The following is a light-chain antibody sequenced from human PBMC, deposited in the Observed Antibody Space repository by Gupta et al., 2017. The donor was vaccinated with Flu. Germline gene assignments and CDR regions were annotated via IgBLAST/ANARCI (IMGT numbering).Light chain of an antibody. Sequence: QSVLTQPPSVSGAPGQRVTIPCTGSSSNIGAGHDVHWYQVLPETAPKLLISANSNRPSGVADRFSGSKSDTSASLAITGLQAEDEADYYCQSLDDSLDAYVFGTGTKVSVL. J-gene: IGLJ1*01. CDR1: SSNIGAGHD. CDR3: QSLDDSLDAYV. CDR2: ANS. V-gene: IGLV1-40*01.